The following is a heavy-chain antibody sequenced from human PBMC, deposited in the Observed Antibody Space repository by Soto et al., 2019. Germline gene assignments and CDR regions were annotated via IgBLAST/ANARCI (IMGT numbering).Heavy chain of an antibody. CDR2: ISYDGSNK. CDR3: AKAHWNHVVDY. V-gene: IGHV3-30*18. J-gene: IGHJ4*02. Sequence: QVQLVESGGGVVQPGRSLRLSCAASGFTFSSYGMHWVRQAPGKGLEWVAVISYDGSNKYYADSVKGRFTISRDNSKNPLYLQMNSLRAEDTAVYYCAKAHWNHVVDYWGQGTLVTVSS. D-gene: IGHD1-1*01. CDR1: GFTFSSYG.